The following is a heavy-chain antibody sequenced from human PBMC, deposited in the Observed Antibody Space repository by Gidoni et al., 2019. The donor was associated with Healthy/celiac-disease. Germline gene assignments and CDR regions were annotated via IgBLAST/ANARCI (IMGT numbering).Heavy chain of an antibody. J-gene: IGHJ4*02. V-gene: IGHV3-23*01. Sequence: EVQLLESGGGLVQPGGSLRLSCAASGFTFSSYAMSWVRQAPGKGLEWVSAISGSGGSTYYADSVKGRFTISRDNSKNTLYLQMNSLRAEDTVVYYCAKDLVVTSYYFDYWGQGTLVTVSS. CDR2: ISGSGGST. D-gene: IGHD2-15*01. CDR1: GFTFSSYA. CDR3: AKDLVVTSYYFDY.